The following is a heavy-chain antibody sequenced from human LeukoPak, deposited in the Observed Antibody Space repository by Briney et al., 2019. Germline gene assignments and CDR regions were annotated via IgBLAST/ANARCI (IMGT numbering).Heavy chain of an antibody. CDR2: MNPNSGNT. CDR1: GYTFNNYG. CDR3: ARGSRAVAPSDQEMDDY. Sequence: ASVKVSCKASGYTFNNYGISWVRQAPGQGLEWMGWMNPNSGNTGYAQKFQGRVTMTRNTSISTAHMELSSLRSEDTAVYYCARGSRAVAPSDQEMDDYWGQGTLVTVSS. V-gene: IGHV1-8*02. J-gene: IGHJ4*02. D-gene: IGHD6-19*01.